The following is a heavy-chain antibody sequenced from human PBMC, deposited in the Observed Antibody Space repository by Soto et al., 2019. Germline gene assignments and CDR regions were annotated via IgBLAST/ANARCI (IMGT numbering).Heavy chain of an antibody. J-gene: IGHJ5*02. CDR2: INHSGST. V-gene: IGHV4-34*01. CDR1: GGSFSGYY. CDR3: ARGGITIFGVVIIPMVNWFDP. Sequence: SETLSLTCAVYGGSFSGYYWSWIRQPPGKGLEWIGEINHSGSTNYNPSLKSRVTISVDTSKNQFSLKLSSVTAADTAVYYCARGGITIFGVVIIPMVNWFDPWGQGTLVTVSS. D-gene: IGHD3-3*01.